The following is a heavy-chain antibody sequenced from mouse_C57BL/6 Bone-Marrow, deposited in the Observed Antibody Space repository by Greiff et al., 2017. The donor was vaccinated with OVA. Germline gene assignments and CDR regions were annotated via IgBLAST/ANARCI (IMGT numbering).Heavy chain of an antibody. CDR2: IYPGSGST. CDR1: GYTFTSYW. Sequence: QVQLKQPGAELVKPGASVKMSCKASGYTFTSYWITWVKQRPGQGLEWIGDIYPGSGSTNYNEKFKSKATLTVDTSSSTAYMQLSSLTSEDSAVYYCARGGIYYYGSSYGYWGQGTTLTVSS. D-gene: IGHD1-1*01. CDR3: ARGGIYYYGSSYGY. V-gene: IGHV1-55*01. J-gene: IGHJ2*01.